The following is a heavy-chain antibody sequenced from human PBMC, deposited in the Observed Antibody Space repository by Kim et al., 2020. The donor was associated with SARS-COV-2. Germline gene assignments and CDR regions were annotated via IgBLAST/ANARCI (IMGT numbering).Heavy chain of an antibody. CDR2: T. J-gene: IGHJ4*02. D-gene: IGHD2-15*01. V-gene: IGHV3-15*01. CDR3: TTADRSILDY. Sequence: TAYAAPAKSRFTMSADDTKNTFNRQMNSLKTEDTAMYYCTTADRSILDYWGQGTLVTVSS.